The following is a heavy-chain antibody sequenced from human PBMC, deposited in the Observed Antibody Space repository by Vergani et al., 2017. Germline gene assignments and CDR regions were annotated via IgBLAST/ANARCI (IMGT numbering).Heavy chain of an antibody. Sequence: QVQLVESGGGVVQPGRSLRLSCAASGFTFSSYGMHWVRQAPGKGLEWVAVISYDGSNKYYAGSVKGRFTISRDNSKNTLYLQMNSLRAEDTAVYYCAKLIAFWSGYYDYWGQGTLVTVSS. V-gene: IGHV3-30*18. CDR1: GFTFSSYG. J-gene: IGHJ4*02. CDR3: AKLIAFWSGYYDY. CDR2: ISYDGSNK. D-gene: IGHD3-3*01.